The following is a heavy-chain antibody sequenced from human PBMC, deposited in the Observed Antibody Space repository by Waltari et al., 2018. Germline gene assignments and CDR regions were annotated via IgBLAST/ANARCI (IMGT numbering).Heavy chain of an antibody. CDR2: ISWDGGST. J-gene: IGHJ4*02. CDR1: GFTLDDYT. CDR3: AKDMGPSRYDSSGYFDY. Sequence: EVQLVESGGVVVQPGGSLGLPCAASGFTLDDYTMTWFRQAPGKGLEWVSLISWDGGSTYYADSVKGRFTISRDNSKNSLYLQMNSLRTEDTALYYCAKDMGPSRYDSSGYFDYWGQGTLVTVSS. D-gene: IGHD3-22*01. V-gene: IGHV3-43*01.